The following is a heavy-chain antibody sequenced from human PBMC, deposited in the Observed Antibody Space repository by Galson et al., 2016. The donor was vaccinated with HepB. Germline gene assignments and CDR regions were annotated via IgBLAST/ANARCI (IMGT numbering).Heavy chain of an antibody. Sequence: SARVSCKASGYTFNSSYMHWVRQAPGLGLECMGIINPSGGRTRYAQEFKGRVTMTRDTSTSTVDMELRSLRSDDTAVYYCARGQTNGNYYDILTGYYKEQDRRIDYWGQGTLVTVSS. D-gene: IGHD3-9*01. J-gene: IGHJ4*02. CDR1: GYTFNSSY. CDR3: ARGQTNGNYYDILTGYYKEQDRRIDY. V-gene: IGHV1-46*02. CDR2: INPSGGRT.